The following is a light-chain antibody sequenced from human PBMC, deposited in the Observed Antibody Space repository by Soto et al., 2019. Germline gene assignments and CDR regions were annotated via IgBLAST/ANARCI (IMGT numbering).Light chain of an antibody. CDR3: QTWGTDLSVV. Sequence: QLVLTQSPSASASLGASVKLTCTLSSGHSSYAIAWHQQQPETGPRYLMKLNSDGSHNKGDGIPDRFSGSSSGAERYLTISSLQSEDEADYYCQTWGTDLSVVFGGGTKLTVL. CDR2: LNSDGSH. CDR1: SGHSSYA. V-gene: IGLV4-69*01. J-gene: IGLJ2*01.